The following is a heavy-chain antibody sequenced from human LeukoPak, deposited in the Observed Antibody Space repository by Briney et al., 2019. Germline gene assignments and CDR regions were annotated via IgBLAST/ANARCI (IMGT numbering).Heavy chain of an antibody. V-gene: IGHV1-18*01. CDR2: ISAYNGNT. CDR3: ARDDYDFWSGYSGSRGTPFDY. Sequence: ASVKVSCKASGYTFTSYGICWLRQAPGQGLEWMGWISAYNGNTNYAQKLQGRVTMTTDTSTSTAYMELRSLRSDDTAVYYCARDDYDFWSGYSGSRGTPFDYWGQGTLVTVSS. D-gene: IGHD3-3*01. J-gene: IGHJ4*02. CDR1: GYTFTSYG.